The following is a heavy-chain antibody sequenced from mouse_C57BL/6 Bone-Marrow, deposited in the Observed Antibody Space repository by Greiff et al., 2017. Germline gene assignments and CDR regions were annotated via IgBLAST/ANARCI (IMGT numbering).Heavy chain of an antibody. CDR1: GFTFSDYG. CDR3: ARDYYGSSYWYFDV. Sequence: EVKLMESGGGLVKPGGSLKLSCAASGFTFSDYGMHWVRQAPEKGLEWVAYISSGSSTIYYADTVKGRFPISRDNAKNTLFLQMTSLRAEETAMYYCARDYYGSSYWYFDVWGTGTTVTVSS. J-gene: IGHJ1*03. D-gene: IGHD1-1*01. V-gene: IGHV5-17*01. CDR2: ISSGSSTI.